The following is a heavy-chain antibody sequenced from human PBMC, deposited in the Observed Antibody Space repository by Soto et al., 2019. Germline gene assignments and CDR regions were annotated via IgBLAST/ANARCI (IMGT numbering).Heavy chain of an antibody. Sequence: ITLKESGPTLVKPTQTLTLTCTFSGFSLTSTGVGVGWIRQPPGKALEWLALIYWNDDTYYSPSLKSRLTITKDTSKNQVVLTVTNMDPVDTATYYCAHRRHYCSGASCYVWFEPWGQGTLVTVSS. CDR2: IYWNDDT. D-gene: IGHD2-15*01. V-gene: IGHV2-5*01. J-gene: IGHJ5*02. CDR1: GFSLTSTGVG. CDR3: AHRRHYCSGASCYVWFEP.